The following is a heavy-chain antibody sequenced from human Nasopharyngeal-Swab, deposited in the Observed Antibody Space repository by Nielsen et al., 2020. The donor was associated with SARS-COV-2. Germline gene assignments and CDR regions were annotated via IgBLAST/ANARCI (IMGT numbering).Heavy chain of an antibody. CDR2: IIPIFGTA. Sequence: SVKVSCKASGGTFSSYAISRVRQAPGQGLEWMGGIIPIFGTANYAQKFQGRVTITADKSTSTAYMELSSLRSEDTAVYYCARLDGYNYCFDYWGQGTLVTVSS. CDR1: GGTFSSYA. J-gene: IGHJ4*02. CDR3: ARLDGYNYCFDY. D-gene: IGHD5-24*01. V-gene: IGHV1-69*06.